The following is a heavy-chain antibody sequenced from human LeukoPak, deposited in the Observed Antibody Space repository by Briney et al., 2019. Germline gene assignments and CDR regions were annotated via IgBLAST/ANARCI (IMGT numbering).Heavy chain of an antibody. V-gene: IGHV3-30*02. J-gene: IGHJ4*02. CDR2: IHYDGTKN. CDR3: AKAIWVAATASWFCFDY. Sequence: QSGGSLRLSCAASGFGFSGYGMHWVRQAPGKGLEWVAFIHYDGTKNYYADSVKGRFTISRDNSKNTLSLQMNSPRAEDTAVYYCAKAIWVAATASWFCFDYWGQGTLVTVSS. CDR1: GFGFSGYG. D-gene: IGHD6-13*01.